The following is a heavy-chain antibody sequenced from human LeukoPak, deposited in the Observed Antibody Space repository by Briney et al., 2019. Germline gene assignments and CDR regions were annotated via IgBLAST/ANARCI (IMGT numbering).Heavy chain of an antibody. CDR2: IYPGDSDT. CDR1: GYTFTHYW. J-gene: IGHJ6*04. V-gene: IGHV5-51*01. CDR3: AREGAWGYCNSTSCLDV. D-gene: IGHD2-2*01. Sequence: GESLKTSCKGSGYTFTHYWIGWVRQMPGKGLEWMGIIYPGDSDTRYSPSFQGQVTISADKSISTAYLQWSSLKASDTAMYYCAREGAWGYCNSTSCLDVWGKGTTVTVSS.